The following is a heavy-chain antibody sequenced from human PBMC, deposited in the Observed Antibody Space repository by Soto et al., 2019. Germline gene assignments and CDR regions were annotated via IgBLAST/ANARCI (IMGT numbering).Heavy chain of an antibody. CDR1: GYTFTGNY. CDR2: INPNSGGT. CDR3: ARDGDTSSPFDF. V-gene: IGHV1-2*02. D-gene: IGHD6-6*01. J-gene: IGHJ3*01. Sequence: ASVKVSCKASGYTFTGNYMHWVRQAPGQGLEWMGWINPNSGGTNYAQKFQGRVTVTRDTSISTAYMELSRLRSDDTAVYYCARDGDTSSPFDFWGQGTMVTVSS.